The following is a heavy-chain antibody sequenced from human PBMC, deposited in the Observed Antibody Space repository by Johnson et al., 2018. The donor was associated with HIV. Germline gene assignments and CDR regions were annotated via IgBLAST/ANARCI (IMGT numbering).Heavy chain of an antibody. CDR3: ARGGIIHDAFDI. J-gene: IGHJ3*02. CDR1: GFTFSSYA. CDR2: ISYDGSNK. Sequence: QEQLVESGGGVVQPGRSLRLSCAASGFTFSSYAMHWVRQAPGKGLEWVAIISYDGSNKYYADSVKGRFTISRDNSKNMLYLQMNSLRAEDTALYYCARGGIIHDAFDIWGQGTMVTVSS. V-gene: IGHV3-30*04. D-gene: IGHD1-1*01.